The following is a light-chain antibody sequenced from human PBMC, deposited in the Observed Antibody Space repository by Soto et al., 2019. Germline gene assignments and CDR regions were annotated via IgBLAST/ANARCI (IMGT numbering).Light chain of an antibody. J-gene: IGKJ3*01. Sequence: DIQMTQSPSTLSASVGDRVTITCRASQSVSGWLAWYQQNPGKAPKLLIYHASTLETGVPSRFSGSGSGTEFTLTISSLQPDDFATYYCQQYNYLFTFGPGTTVDIK. V-gene: IGKV1-5*01. CDR1: QSVSGW. CDR3: QQYNYLFT. CDR2: HAS.